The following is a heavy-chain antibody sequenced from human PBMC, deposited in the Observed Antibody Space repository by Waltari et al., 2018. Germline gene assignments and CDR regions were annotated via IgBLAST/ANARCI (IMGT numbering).Heavy chain of an antibody. J-gene: IGHJ4*02. V-gene: IGHV7-4-1*02. Sequence: QVQLVQSGSELKKPGASVKVSCKASGYIFTRTAINWVRQAPGQGLEWMGWINPNTGTPMYAQGFTERFVFSLDTSVTTAYLQITSLKAEDTAIYYCARGHDFWSGYQNALDYWGQGTLVTVSS. CDR1: GYIFTRTA. CDR3: ARGHDFWSGYQNALDY. CDR2: INPNTGTP. D-gene: IGHD3-3*01.